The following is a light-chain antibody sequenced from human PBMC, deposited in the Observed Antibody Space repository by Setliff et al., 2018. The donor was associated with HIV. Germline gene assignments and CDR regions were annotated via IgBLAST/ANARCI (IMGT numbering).Light chain of an antibody. CDR1: KLGDKY. CDR2: QDN. CDR3: QAWDRSMGV. Sequence: SYALTQPPSVSVSPGQTASITCSGDKLGDKYACWYQQKPGQSPVLVIYQDNKRPSGIPQRFSGSNSGNTATLTISGTQAMDEADYYCQAWDRSMGVFGTGTKVTVL. J-gene: IGLJ1*01. V-gene: IGLV3-1*01.